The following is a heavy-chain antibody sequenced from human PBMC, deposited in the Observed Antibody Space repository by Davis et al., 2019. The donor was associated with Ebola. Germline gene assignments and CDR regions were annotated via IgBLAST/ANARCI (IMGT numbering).Heavy chain of an antibody. CDR1: GFTFSSYA. Sequence: GESLKISCAASGFTFSSYAMSWVRQAPGKGLEWVSAISGSGGSTYYADSVKGRFTISRDNSKNTLYLQMNSLRAEDTAVYYCAKEVGVAGAVGGDYWGQGTLVTVSS. D-gene: IGHD6-19*01. CDR2: ISGSGGST. V-gene: IGHV3-23*01. CDR3: AKEVGVAGAVGGDY. J-gene: IGHJ4*02.